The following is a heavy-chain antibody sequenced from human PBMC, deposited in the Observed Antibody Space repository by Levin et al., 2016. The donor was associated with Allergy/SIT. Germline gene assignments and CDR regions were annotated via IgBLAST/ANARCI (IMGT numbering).Heavy chain of an antibody. CDR3: AKTKGAGSWSHYFDD. CDR2: IFYTGST. CDR1: GGSIGYYY. D-gene: IGHD6-13*01. J-gene: IGHJ4*02. Sequence: SETLSLTCTVSGGSIGYYYWSWIRQPPGKALEWIGDIFYTGSTRYSPSLSSRVTISLDTSKNQFSLKLSSVTAADTAVYYCAKTKGAGSWSHYFDDWGQGTLVTVS. V-gene: IGHV4-59*01.